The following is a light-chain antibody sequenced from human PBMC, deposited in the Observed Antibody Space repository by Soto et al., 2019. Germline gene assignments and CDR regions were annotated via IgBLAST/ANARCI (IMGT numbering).Light chain of an antibody. CDR3: SSYAGSNNWV. CDR2: EVS. J-gene: IGLJ3*02. V-gene: IGLV2-8*01. Sequence: QSVLTQPHAASGSPGQSVAISCNGSSSDVGDYNYVSWYQQHPGKAHKLMIYEVSKRPSGVPDRFSGSKSGNTASLTVSGLQAEDEADYYCSSYAGSNNWVFGGGTKLTVL. CDR1: SSDVGDYNY.